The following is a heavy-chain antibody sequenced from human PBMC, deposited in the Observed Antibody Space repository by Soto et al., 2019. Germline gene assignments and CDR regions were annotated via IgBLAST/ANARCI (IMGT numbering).Heavy chain of an antibody. CDR2: IYHSGST. J-gene: IGHJ4*02. CDR3: ARPLCRGPPFDY. V-gene: IGHV4-4*02. Sequence: PSETLSLACTVSGCSISSSNWWSWVRQPPGKGLEWIGEIYHSGSTNYNPSLKSRVTISVDTSKNQFSLKLSSVTAADTAVYYCARPLCRGPPFDYWGQGTLVTVSS. D-gene: IGHD3-10*01. CDR1: GCSISSSNW.